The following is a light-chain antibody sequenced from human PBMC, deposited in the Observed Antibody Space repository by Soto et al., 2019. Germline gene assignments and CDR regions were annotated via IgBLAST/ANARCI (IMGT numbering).Light chain of an antibody. J-gene: IGKJ1*01. CDR2: DAS. Sequence: DIQMTQSPSTLSASVGDGVTITCRASQSISKRLAWYQQRPGKAPKYLIYDASPLDSGAPSMFSGSGSGTEFTLSISSLQPDDVATDYCQQYNIYPWTFGQGTKVDIK. V-gene: IGKV1-5*01. CDR1: QSISKR. CDR3: QQYNIYPWT.